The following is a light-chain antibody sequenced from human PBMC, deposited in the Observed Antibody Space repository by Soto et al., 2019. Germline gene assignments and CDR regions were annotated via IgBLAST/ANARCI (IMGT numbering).Light chain of an antibody. Sequence: DIELTQSPGTLSLSPGERATLSCRASQSVSNNYLAWYQQKPGQAPRLLIYGASNRATGIPDRFSGSGSGTDFTLTISMLEPEDFAVYYCQQYGSSGTVGQGTKVDIK. CDR2: GAS. J-gene: IGKJ1*01. CDR1: QSVSNNY. CDR3: QQYGSSGT. V-gene: IGKV3-20*01.